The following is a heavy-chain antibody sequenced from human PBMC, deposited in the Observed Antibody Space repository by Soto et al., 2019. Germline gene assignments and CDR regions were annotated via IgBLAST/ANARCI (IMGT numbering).Heavy chain of an antibody. CDR3: ARASGSSYWFDP. D-gene: IGHD1-26*01. CDR2: ISANNGST. J-gene: IGHJ5*02. CDR1: GYTFTSYY. Sequence: ASVKVSCKASGYTFTSYYMHWVRQAPGQGLEWMGRISANNGSTSYAQKLQGRVTMTTDTSTSTAYLELRSLRSDDTAVYYCARASGSSYWFDPWGQGTLVTVSS. V-gene: IGHV1-18*04.